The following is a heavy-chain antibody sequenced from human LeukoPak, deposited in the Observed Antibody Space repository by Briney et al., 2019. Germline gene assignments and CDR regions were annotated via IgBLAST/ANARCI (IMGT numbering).Heavy chain of an antibody. CDR1: GGPITGHY. CDR2: TSYSRTT. Sequence: PSETLSLTCAVSGGPITGHYWNWLRQTPGMRLEWIGYTSYSRTTIYNSYFKGRATMSIDTSKNQLYLNLTSVTATDTAVYYCAKLGHSDGWYLGAFDIWGQGTTVIVSS. V-gene: IGHV4-59*08. J-gene: IGHJ3*02. CDR3: AKLGHSDGWYLGAFDI. D-gene: IGHD6-19*01.